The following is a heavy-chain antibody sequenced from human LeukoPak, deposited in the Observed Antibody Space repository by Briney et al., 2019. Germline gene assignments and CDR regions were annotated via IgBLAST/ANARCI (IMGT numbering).Heavy chain of an antibody. J-gene: IGHJ4*02. D-gene: IGHD3-3*01. CDR3: AKDLEYTYYFDS. Sequence: PGGSLRLSCAASGFNFSTSAMGWVRQAPDKGLEWVSSVFGSGGATFYADSVKGRCTISRDNSKNTLYLQMNSLRAEDTAVYYCAKDLEYTYYFDSWGQGTLLTVSS. CDR1: GFNFSTSA. CDR2: VFGSGGAT. V-gene: IGHV3-23*01.